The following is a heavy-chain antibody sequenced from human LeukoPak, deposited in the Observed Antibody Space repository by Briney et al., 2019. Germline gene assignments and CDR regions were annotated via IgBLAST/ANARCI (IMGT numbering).Heavy chain of an antibody. J-gene: IGHJ4*02. CDR1: GYTFTCYY. V-gene: IGHV1-2*02. D-gene: IGHD6-13*01. Sequence: ASVKVSCKASGYTFTCYYMHWVRQAPGQGLEWMGWINPNSGGTNYAQKFQGRVTMTRDTSISTAYMELSRLRSDDTAVYYCARDPGNGIAAAGTDDYWGQGTLVTVSS. CDR3: ARDPGNGIAAAGTDDY. CDR2: INPNSGGT.